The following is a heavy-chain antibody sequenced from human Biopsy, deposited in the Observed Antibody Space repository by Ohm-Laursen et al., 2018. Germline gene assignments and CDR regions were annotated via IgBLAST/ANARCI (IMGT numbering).Heavy chain of an antibody. D-gene: IGHD2-8*01. V-gene: IGHV1-2*02. CDR2: INCKTGAT. Sequence: ASVKVSCKASSYTLTDYNIHWMRQAPGQGLEWLGYINCKTGATDYAQKFQGTVTMTRDTSISTAYLALGSLRSADTAIYYCARDPLNGHKHFDYWGQGSLVTVSS. CDR1: SYTLTDYN. CDR3: ARDPLNGHKHFDY. J-gene: IGHJ4*02.